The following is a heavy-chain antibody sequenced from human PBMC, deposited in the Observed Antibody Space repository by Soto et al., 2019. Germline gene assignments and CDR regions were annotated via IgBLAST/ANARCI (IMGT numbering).Heavy chain of an antibody. Sequence: EVQLVESGGGLVQPGGSLKLSCAASGFTFSGSAVHWVRQASGKGLEWVGRIRGKPNNYATAYAASVKDSFTISRDDSKNTAYLEMNNLKIEDTAVYYCASSASFYFDSWGQGTLVTVSS. CDR2: IRGKPNNYAT. CDR3: ASSASFYFDS. CDR1: GFTFSGSA. J-gene: IGHJ4*02. D-gene: IGHD3-16*02. V-gene: IGHV3-73*01.